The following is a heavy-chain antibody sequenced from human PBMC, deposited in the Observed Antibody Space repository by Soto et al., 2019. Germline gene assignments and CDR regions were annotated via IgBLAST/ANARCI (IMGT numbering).Heavy chain of an antibody. Sequence: QLQLQESGSGLVKPSQTLSLTCAVSGGSITSGNTYSWSWIRQPPGKGLEWIGSISHTGSTSYNPSLQGRVSMSVDKSKNQFSLKLSSVTAADMAVYYCARAVTPYFGTWFDPRGQGTLVTVSS. V-gene: IGHV4-30-2*01. CDR1: GGSITSGNTYS. D-gene: IGHD3-10*01. CDR2: ISHTGST. CDR3: ARAVTPYFGTWFDP. J-gene: IGHJ5*02.